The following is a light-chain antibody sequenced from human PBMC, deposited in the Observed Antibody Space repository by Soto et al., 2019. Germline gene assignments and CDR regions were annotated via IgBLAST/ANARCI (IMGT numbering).Light chain of an antibody. V-gene: IGLV2-8*01. CDR3: SSSAGSKTL. CDR2: EVS. Sequence: QSALTQPPSASGSPGQSVTISCTGTSSDVGGYNYVSWYQQHPGKAPKLMIYEVSKRPSGVPDRFSGSKSGNTASLTVSGLQAEDEADYYCSSSAGSKTLFCGGTKVTVL. CDR1: SSDVGGYNY. J-gene: IGLJ2*01.